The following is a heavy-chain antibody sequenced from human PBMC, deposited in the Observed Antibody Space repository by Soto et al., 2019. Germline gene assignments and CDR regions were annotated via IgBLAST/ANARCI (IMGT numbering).Heavy chain of an antibody. CDR2: MNPNCGNT. J-gene: IGHJ6*02. CDR3: ASHPQRITIFGGVIYYYYYGMDV. Sequence: ASVKVSCKASGYTFTSYDINWVRQATGKGLAWMGWMNPNCGNTGYAPKFQGRVTMTRNTSISKAYMELSSLRSEDTAVYYCASHPQRITIFGGVIYYYYYGMDVWGQGTTVTVSS. V-gene: IGHV1-8*01. CDR1: GYTFTSYD. D-gene: IGHD3-3*01.